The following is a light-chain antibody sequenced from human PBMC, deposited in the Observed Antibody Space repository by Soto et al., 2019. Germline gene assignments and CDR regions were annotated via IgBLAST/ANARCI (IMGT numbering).Light chain of an antibody. Sequence: DIQMTQSPSTLSASVGDRVTITCRASQSISKWLAWYKQKPGKPPELLIYRAPSLESGVPSRFSGSGSGTEFTLTISSLQPDDFATYYCQQYNSYSQTFGQGTKVEIK. V-gene: IGKV1-5*03. CDR3: QQYNSYSQT. CDR1: QSISKW. J-gene: IGKJ1*01. CDR2: RAP.